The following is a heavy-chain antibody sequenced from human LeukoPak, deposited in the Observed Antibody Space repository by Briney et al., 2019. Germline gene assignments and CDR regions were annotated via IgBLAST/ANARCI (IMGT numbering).Heavy chain of an antibody. V-gene: IGHV4-59*13. Sequence: ETLSLTCIVAGGSINNYYWSWIRQPPGQGLEWIGYIYTSGTTDYNPSLRGRVTLSIDTSKNQFSLHLYSVTAADTAVYYCATTAGRRDGSRTNWHFELWGRGTLVTVSS. D-gene: IGHD5-24*01. CDR1: GGSINNYY. CDR2: IYTSGTT. J-gene: IGHJ2*01. CDR3: ATTAGRRDGSRTNWHFEL.